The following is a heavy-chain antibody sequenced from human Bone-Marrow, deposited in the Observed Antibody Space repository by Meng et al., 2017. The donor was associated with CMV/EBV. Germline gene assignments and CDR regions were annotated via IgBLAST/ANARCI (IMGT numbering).Heavy chain of an antibody. CDR2: ISSSGSTI. V-gene: IGHV3-11*01. CDR3: ARDGLGATFAYYYGMDV. J-gene: IGHJ6*02. CDR1: GFTFSDYY. D-gene: IGHD1-26*01. Sequence: GESLKISCAASGFTFSDYYMSWIRQAPGKGLEWVSYISSSGSTIYYADSVKGRFTISRDNAKNSLYLQMNSPRAEDTAVYYCARDGLGATFAYYYGMDVWGQGTTVTVSS.